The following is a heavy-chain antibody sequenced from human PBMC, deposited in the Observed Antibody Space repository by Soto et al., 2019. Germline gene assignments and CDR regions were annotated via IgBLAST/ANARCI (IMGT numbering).Heavy chain of an antibody. CDR2: TYYSGST. J-gene: IGHJ6*02. D-gene: IGHD6-19*01. Sequence: PSETLSLTCTVSGGSISSYYWSWIRQPPGKGLEWIGYTYYSGSTNYNPSLKSRVTISVDTSKNQFSLKLSSVTAADTAVYYCARLRTIAVAGLNYYYYYGMDVWGQGTTVTVSS. V-gene: IGHV4-59*01. CDR3: ARLRTIAVAGLNYYYYYGMDV. CDR1: GGSISSYY.